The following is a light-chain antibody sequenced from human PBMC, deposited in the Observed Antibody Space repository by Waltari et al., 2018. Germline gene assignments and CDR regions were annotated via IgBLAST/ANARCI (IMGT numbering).Light chain of an antibody. J-gene: IGKJ4*01. Sequence: IQLTQSPSFLSASVGDRVTITCRASQGISRYLSWSHQKPGQAPKLLIYAASILLSGVPSRFSGSGSGTEFTLTISILPPEDFATYYCRQLNSYPLIFGAGPTVEI. CDR1: QGISRY. CDR2: AAS. V-gene: IGKV1-9*01. CDR3: RQLNSYPLI.